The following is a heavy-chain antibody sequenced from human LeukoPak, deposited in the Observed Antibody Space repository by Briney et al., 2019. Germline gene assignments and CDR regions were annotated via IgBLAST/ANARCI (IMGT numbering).Heavy chain of an antibody. CDR2: IYYSGSA. CDR3: ARGGRFGGHDAFDI. J-gene: IGHJ3*02. CDR1: GGSIGSYY. D-gene: IGHD3-10*01. V-gene: IGHV4-59*01. Sequence: SETLSLTRTVSGGSIGSYYWNWIRQPPGKGLEYIGYIYYSGSANYNPSLKGRVTISVDTSKNQFSLKLSSVTAADTAVYYCARGGRFGGHDAFDIWGQGTMVTVSP.